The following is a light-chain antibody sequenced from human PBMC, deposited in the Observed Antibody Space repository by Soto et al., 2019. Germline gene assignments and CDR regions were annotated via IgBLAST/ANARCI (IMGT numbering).Light chain of an antibody. CDR3: QQYENYWT. Sequence: IHMTLYASTLSATAGYRVTLTCRASQSISAWLAWYQKKPGKAPKILIYDASNLASGVPSRFSGSGSGTEFTLTISNLKPADFATYYCQQYENYWTFGQGTKVDIK. V-gene: IGKV1-5*01. CDR1: QSISAW. J-gene: IGKJ1*01. CDR2: DAS.